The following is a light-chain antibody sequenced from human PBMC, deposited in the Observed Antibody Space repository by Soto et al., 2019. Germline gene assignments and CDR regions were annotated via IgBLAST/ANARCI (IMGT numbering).Light chain of an antibody. Sequence: EIVLTQSPGTLSLSPGERATLSCRASQSVSSTYLAWYQQKPGQAPSLLIYGASSRATGIPDSFSGSGSGTDFTLTISRLEPEDFAVYYCQLYGNSPPMYTFGQGTKLEIK. CDR1: QSVSSTY. CDR2: GAS. V-gene: IGKV3-20*01. J-gene: IGKJ2*01. CDR3: QLYGNSPPMYT.